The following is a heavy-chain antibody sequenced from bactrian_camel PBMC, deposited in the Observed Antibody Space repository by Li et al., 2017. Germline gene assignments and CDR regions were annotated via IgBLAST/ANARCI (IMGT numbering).Heavy chain of an antibody. CDR2: MYTGTGAT. V-gene: IGHV3S54*01. J-gene: IGHJ6*01. D-gene: IGHD4*01. Sequence: VQLVESGGGSAQAGGSLRLSCAASAYSRSVQLMAWFRQAPGKQREGVAVMYTGTGATYYADSVKGRFTISQNSAKSTVFLRLDNLEPEDTAKYYCAATRIAGFPAVSRFPRETVCQTNFAAWGQGTQVTVS. CDR1: AYSRSVQL. CDR3: AATRIAGFPAVSRFPRETVCQTNFAA.